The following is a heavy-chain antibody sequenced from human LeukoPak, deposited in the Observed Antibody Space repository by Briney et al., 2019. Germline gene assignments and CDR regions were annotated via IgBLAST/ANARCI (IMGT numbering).Heavy chain of an antibody. D-gene: IGHD6-13*01. Sequence: SETLSLTCTVSGASISSGSYYWNWIRQPAGKGLEWIGSIYYSGSTYYNPSLKSRVTISVDTSKNQFSLKLSAVTAADTAVYYCARGFFVAAAGNIRRPRRWFDPWGQGTLVTVSS. CDR3: ARGFFVAAAGNIRRPRRWFDP. V-gene: IGHV4-39*01. CDR2: IYYSGST. J-gene: IGHJ5*02. CDR1: GASISSGSYY.